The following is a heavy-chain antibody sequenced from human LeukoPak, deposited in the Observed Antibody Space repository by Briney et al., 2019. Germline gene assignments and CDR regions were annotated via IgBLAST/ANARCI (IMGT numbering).Heavy chain of an antibody. CDR1: GYTFTNYG. D-gene: IGHD3-16*01. CDR3: ARADHRLGEGFDY. CDR2: ISAYNGNT. J-gene: IGHJ4*02. V-gene: IGHV1-18*01. Sequence: ASVKVSCKASGYTFTNYGISWVRQAPGQGLECMGWISAYNGNTNYAQRFQGRVTMTADTSTSTAYMELRSLRSDDTAVYYCARADHRLGEGFDYWGQGTLVTVSS.